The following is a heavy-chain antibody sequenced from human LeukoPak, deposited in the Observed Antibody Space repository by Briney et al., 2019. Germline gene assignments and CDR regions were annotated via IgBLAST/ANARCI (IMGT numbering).Heavy chain of an antibody. CDR1: GFTDSSNY. V-gene: IGHV3-66*02. CDR3: VRGGRDSSGYYYQYYFDY. D-gene: IGHD3-22*01. Sequence: GGSLRLSCAASGFTDSSNYMSWVRQAPGKGLEWVSVSYSGGSTYYADSVKGRFTISRDNSKNTLYLQMNSLRAEDTAVYYCVRGGRDSSGYYYQYYFDYWGQGTLVTVSS. CDR2: SYSGGST. J-gene: IGHJ4*02.